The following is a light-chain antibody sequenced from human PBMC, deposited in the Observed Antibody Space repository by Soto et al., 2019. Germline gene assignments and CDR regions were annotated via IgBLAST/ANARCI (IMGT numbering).Light chain of an antibody. Sequence: EIVLTQSPATLSLSPGERATLSCRASQSVSSYLAWYQQKPGQAPRLIIYDASNRATGIPARFSGSGYGTDFTLTISRLEPEDFAVYYCPQRSNWYTFGQGTKLEIK. J-gene: IGKJ2*01. V-gene: IGKV3-11*01. CDR3: PQRSNWYT. CDR1: QSVSSY. CDR2: DAS.